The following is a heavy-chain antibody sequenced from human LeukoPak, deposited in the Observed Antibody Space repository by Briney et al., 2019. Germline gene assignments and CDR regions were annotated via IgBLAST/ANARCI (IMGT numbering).Heavy chain of an antibody. CDR1: GFTFDDYA. J-gene: IGHJ4*02. Sequence: PGGSLRLSCAASGFTFDDYAMHWVRQAPGKGLEWVSGISWNSGSIGYADSVKGRFTISRDNAKNSLYLQMNSLRAEDTALYYCAKGDSSSWYTHWGQGTLVAVSS. CDR2: ISWNSGSI. CDR3: AKGDSSSWYTH. V-gene: IGHV3-9*01. D-gene: IGHD6-13*01.